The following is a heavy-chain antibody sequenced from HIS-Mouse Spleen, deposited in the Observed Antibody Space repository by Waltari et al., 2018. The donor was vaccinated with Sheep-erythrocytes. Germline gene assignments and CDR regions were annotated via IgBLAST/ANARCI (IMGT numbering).Heavy chain of an antibody. J-gene: IGHJ4*02. CDR2: ISSSSSYI. V-gene: IGHV3-21*01. CDR1: GFTFSSYS. D-gene: IGHD1-26*01. CDR3: GRVASGATFDY. Sequence: EVQLVESGGGLVKPGGSLRLSCAASGFTFSSYSMNWVRQAPGKGLEWVSSISSSSSYIYNANSVKGRLTISRKNAKNSLYLQMTGLRAEDTVVYYGGRVASGATFDYWGQGTLVTVSS.